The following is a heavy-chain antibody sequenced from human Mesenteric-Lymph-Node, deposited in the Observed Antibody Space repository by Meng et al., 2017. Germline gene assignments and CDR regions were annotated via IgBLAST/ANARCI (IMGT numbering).Heavy chain of an antibody. CDR1: VGTFSSYT. V-gene: IGHV1-69*04. D-gene: IGHD3-22*01. J-gene: IGHJ6*02. Sequence: SVKVSCKASVGTFSSYTISWVRQAPGQGLEWMGRIIPILGIANYAQKFQGRVTITADKSTSTAYMELSSLRSEDTAVYYCARDRVVVITTLRSYYYYGMDVWGQETTVTVSS. CDR2: IIPILGIA. CDR3: ARDRVVVITTLRSYYYYGMDV.